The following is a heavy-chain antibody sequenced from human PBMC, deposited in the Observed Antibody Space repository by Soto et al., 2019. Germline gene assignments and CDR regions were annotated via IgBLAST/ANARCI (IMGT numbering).Heavy chain of an antibody. CDR2: INHSGST. V-gene: IGHV4-34*01. CDR3: ARGRSPETYYYGSXSLWFDY. J-gene: IGHJ4*02. CDR1: GGSFSGYY. Sequence: PSETLSLTCADYGGSFSGYYWSWIRQPPGKGLEWIGEINHSGSTNYNPSLKSRVTISVDTSKNQFSLKLSSVTAADTAVYYCARGRSPETYYYGSXSLWFDYWGEGTLVTVS. D-gene: IGHD3-10*01.